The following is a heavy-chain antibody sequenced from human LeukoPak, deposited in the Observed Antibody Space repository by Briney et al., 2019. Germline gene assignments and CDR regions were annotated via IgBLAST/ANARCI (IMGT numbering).Heavy chain of an antibody. CDR3: TTDSGSFDV. V-gene: IGHV3-15*01. CDR2: IKSKIDGETT. J-gene: IGHJ3*01. Sequence: PGGSLRLSCAASGFTFSDSWMTGVRQVPGKGLGWVGRIKSKIDGETTEYAAPVEGRFTISRDDSKTTVYLQMSGLRTEDTALYYCTTDSGSFDVWGRGTMVTVSS. D-gene: IGHD3-10*01. CDR1: GFTFSDSW.